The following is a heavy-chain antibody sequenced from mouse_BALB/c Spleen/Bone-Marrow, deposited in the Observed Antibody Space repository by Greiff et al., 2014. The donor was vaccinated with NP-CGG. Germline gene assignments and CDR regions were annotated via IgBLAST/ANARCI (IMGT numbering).Heavy chain of an antibody. Sequence: EVHLVESGAELVKPGASVKLSCTASGFNTKDTYMHWVKQRPEQGLEWIGRIDPANGNTKYDPKFQGKATITADTSSNTAYLQLSSLTSEDTAVYYCARWLLPYGLDYWGQGASVTVSS. CDR1: GFNTKDTY. J-gene: IGHJ4*01. CDR2: IDPANGNT. V-gene: IGHV14-3*02. D-gene: IGHD2-3*01. CDR3: ARWLLPYGLDY.